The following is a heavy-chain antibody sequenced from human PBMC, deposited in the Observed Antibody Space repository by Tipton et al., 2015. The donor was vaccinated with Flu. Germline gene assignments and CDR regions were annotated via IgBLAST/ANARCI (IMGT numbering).Heavy chain of an antibody. CDR2: IYSSGNT. Sequence: GLVKPSETLSLSCTVSGGSISSYYWSWIRQPAGKGLEWIGRIYSSGNTTYNPSLKSRVTMSVDTSKNQFSLKLYSVTAADTAVYYCARDGFESSSPVWVYYYGLDVWGQGTTVTVSS. CDR3: ARDGFESSSPVWVYYYGLDV. J-gene: IGHJ6*02. V-gene: IGHV4-4*07. CDR1: GGSISSYY. D-gene: IGHD3-16*01.